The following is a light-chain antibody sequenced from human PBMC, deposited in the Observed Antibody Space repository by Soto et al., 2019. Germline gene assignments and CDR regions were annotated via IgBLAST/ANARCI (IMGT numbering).Light chain of an antibody. CDR2: GAS. V-gene: IGKV3-15*01. CDR1: ESVSDN. J-gene: IGKJ1*01. Sequence: EIVMTQSPATLSVSPGERATLSCRASESVSDNLAWYQQRRGQAPRLLIFGASTRATGIPARFSGSGSGTGFTLTISSLQSXDFAVYYCQQYNSWPPKWTFGQGTKV. CDR3: QQYNSWPPKWT.